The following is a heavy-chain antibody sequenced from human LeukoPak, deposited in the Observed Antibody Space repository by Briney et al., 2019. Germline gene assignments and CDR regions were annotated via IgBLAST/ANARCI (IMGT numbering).Heavy chain of an antibody. D-gene: IGHD6-25*01. CDR1: GYTFTSYG. CDR3: AREEIAAAFFDY. Sequence: GASVKVSCKASGYTFTSYGIIWVRQAPGQGLEWRGWISAYNGNTNYAQKLQGRGTMTTDTSTRTAYMELRRLRSDDTAVYCCAREEIAAAFFDYWGQGTLVTVSS. CDR2: ISAYNGNT. J-gene: IGHJ4*02. V-gene: IGHV1-18*01.